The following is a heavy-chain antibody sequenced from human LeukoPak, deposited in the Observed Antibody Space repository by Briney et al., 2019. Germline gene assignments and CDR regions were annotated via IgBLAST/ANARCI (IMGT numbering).Heavy chain of an antibody. Sequence: GGSLRLSCSASGFAFSTSAMSRVRQAPGKGLEWVSTITGTGDHTEYADSVKGRFTISRDNSKNTLFLQMSSLRADDSAFYYCAKVLRGVIVYDYWGQGTLVTVSS. CDR3: AKVLRGVIVYDY. D-gene: IGHD3-10*01. V-gene: IGHV3-23*01. CDR2: ITGTGDHT. J-gene: IGHJ4*02. CDR1: GFAFSTSA.